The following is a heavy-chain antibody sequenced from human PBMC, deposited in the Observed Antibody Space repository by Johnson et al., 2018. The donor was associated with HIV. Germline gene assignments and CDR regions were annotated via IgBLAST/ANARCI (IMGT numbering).Heavy chain of an antibody. J-gene: IGHJ3*01. CDR3: ARPRPTRGRSV. D-gene: IGHD3-10*01. Sequence: VQLVESGGGLVQPGGSLRLSCAASGFTFSKYDMHWVRQITGKGLEWVSAIGTAGDTLYPGSVKGRFTISRENAKTSLYLQMNSLRAGDTAVYYCARPRPTRGRSVWGQGTMVTVSS. V-gene: IGHV3-13*01. CDR2: IGTAGDT. CDR1: GFTFSKYD.